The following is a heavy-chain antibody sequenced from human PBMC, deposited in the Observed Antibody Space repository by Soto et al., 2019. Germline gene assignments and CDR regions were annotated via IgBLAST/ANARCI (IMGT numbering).Heavy chain of an antibody. CDR1: GYTFTDYW. CDR2: IYPGDSDT. J-gene: IGHJ5*02. D-gene: IGHD3-10*01. V-gene: IGHV5-51*01. Sequence: PGESLKISCKGSGYTFTDYWIGWVRQLPGKGLEWMGIIYPGDSDTRYSPSFQGQVTITADKSTSTAYLQWNTLKASDTAMYYCARHGGGSGSQRNWFDPWGQGTLVTVSS. CDR3: ARHGGGSGSQRNWFDP.